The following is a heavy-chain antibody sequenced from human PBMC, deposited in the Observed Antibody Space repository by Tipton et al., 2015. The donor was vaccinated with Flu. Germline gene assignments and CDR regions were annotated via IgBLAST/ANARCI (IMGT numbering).Heavy chain of an antibody. CDR1: GFTLTRYG. J-gene: IGHJ5*02. CDR3: AKVIPELVAGLDR. CDR2: FSVSGGAT. Sequence: QLVQSGGGSVQPGGSLRLSCAVSGFTLTRYGMSWVRQAPGKGLEWISGFSVSGGATFFADSVKGRFTISRDYYKNTVYLQMNSLRPDDTAVYYCAKVIPELVAGLDRWGQGTLVTVSS. V-gene: IGHV3-23*04. D-gene: IGHD6-19*01.